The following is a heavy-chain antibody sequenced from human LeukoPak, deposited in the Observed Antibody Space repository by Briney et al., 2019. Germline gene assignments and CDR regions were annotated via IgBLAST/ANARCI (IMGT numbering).Heavy chain of an antibody. Sequence: GGSLRLSCAASGFTVSSNYMSWVRQAPGKGLEWVSVTYSGGSTYYADSVKGRFTISRDNSKNTLYLQMNSLRAEDTAVYYCARVVIGLYAFDIWGQGTMVTVSS. CDR2: TYSGGST. J-gene: IGHJ3*02. CDR3: ARVVIGLYAFDI. CDR1: GFTVSSNY. D-gene: IGHD3-22*01. V-gene: IGHV3-53*01.